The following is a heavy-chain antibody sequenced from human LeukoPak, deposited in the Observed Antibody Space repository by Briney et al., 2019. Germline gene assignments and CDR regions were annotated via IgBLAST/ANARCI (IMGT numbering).Heavy chain of an antibody. Sequence: VASVKVSCKASGGTFSSYAISWVRQSPGQGLEWMGGIIPIFGTANYAQKFQGRVTITTDESTSTAYMELSSLRSEDTAVYYCARGTRLDRAFDIWGQGTMVTVSS. V-gene: IGHV1-69*05. CDR1: GGTFSSYA. CDR3: ARGTRLDRAFDI. J-gene: IGHJ3*02. CDR2: IIPIFGTA. D-gene: IGHD6-19*01.